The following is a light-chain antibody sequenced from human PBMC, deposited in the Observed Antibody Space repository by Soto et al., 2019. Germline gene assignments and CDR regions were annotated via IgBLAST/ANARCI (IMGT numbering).Light chain of an antibody. CDR1: SSDVGSYNY. CDR3: CSYSSSDSLL. Sequence: QSALTQPRSVSGSPGESVTISCSGTSSDVGSYNYVSWYQQYPGKAPKVMIYDVSERPSEVPVRFSGSKSGNTASLTISGLQAEDEADYFCCSYSSSDSLLFGGGTKLIVL. CDR2: DVS. J-gene: IGLJ2*01. V-gene: IGLV2-11*01.